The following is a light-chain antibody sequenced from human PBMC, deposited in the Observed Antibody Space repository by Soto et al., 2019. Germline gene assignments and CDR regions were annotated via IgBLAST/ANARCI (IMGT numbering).Light chain of an antibody. CDR2: EGS. Sequence: QSALTQPASVSGSPGQSITISCTGTSSGVGSYNLVSWYQQHPGKAPKLMIYEGSKRPSGVSNRFSGSKSGNTASLTISGLQAEDEADYYCCSYAGSSTSLYVFGTGTKVTVL. CDR1: SSGVGSYNL. J-gene: IGLJ1*01. V-gene: IGLV2-23*01. CDR3: CSYAGSSTSLYV.